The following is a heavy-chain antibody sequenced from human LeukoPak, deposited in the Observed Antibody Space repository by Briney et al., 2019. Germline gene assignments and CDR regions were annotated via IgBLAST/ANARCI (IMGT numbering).Heavy chain of an antibody. CDR2: ISSSSSYI. Sequence: GGSLRVFCAASGFTFSSYNMNWVRQAPGKGLEWVSSISSSSSYIYYADSVKGRFTISRDNAKNSLYLQMNSLRAEDTAVYYCASDITEAFDYWGQGTLVTVSS. D-gene: IGHD2-15*01. V-gene: IGHV3-21*01. CDR1: GFTFSSYN. J-gene: IGHJ4*02. CDR3: ASDITEAFDY.